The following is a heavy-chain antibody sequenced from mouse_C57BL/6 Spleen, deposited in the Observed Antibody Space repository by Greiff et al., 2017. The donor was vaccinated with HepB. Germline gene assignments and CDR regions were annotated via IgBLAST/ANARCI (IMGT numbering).Heavy chain of an antibody. Sequence: DVQLQESGEGLVKPGGSLKLSCAASGFTFSSYAMSWVRQTPEKRLEWVAYISSGGDYIYYADTVKGRFTISRDNARNTLYLQMSSLKSEDTAMYYCTRARITYYAMDYWGQGTSVTVSS. CDR3: TRARITYYAMDY. J-gene: IGHJ4*01. D-gene: IGHD2-4*01. CDR2: ISSGGDYI. V-gene: IGHV5-9-1*02. CDR1: GFTFSSYA.